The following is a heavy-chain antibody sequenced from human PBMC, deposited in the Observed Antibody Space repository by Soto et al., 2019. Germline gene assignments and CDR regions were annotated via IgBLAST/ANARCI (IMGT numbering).Heavy chain of an antibody. CDR3: TTRGGH. CDR2: VKSKADGGTT. V-gene: IGHV3-15*01. J-gene: IGHJ4*02. Sequence: EVQLVESGGGLVKPGGSRRLSCAASGFSFNDAWMSWVRQAPGKGLEWVGRVKSKADGGTTDYAAPVNGRFIVSRDDLQNRLYLEMSSLRIEDSGVYFCTTRGGHWGQGALVTVSS. CDR1: GFSFNDAW.